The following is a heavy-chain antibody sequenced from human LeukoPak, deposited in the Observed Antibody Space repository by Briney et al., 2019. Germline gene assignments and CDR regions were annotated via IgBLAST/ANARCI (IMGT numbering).Heavy chain of an antibody. D-gene: IGHD1-26*01. V-gene: IGHV3-11*01. Sequence: TGGSLRLSCAASGFTFSDYYMTWIRQAPGKGLEWVSYISTSGSTIYYADSVKGRFTISRDNAKNSLYLQMNSLRAEDTAVYYCAKLREWELPDLFDYWGQGTLVTVSS. CDR2: ISTSGSTI. CDR3: AKLREWELPDLFDY. J-gene: IGHJ4*02. CDR1: GFTFSDYY.